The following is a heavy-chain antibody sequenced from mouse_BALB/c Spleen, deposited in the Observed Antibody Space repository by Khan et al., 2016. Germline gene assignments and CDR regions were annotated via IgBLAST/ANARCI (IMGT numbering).Heavy chain of an antibody. CDR2: IDPENGNT. CDR3: ARGYDGFAY. D-gene: IGHD2-2*01. CDR1: GFNIKDCY. J-gene: IGHJ3*01. Sequence: VQLQQPGAELVRPGALVKLSCKASGFNIKDCYIHWVKQRPEQGLEWIGWIDPENGNTIYGPKFQDKASITADTSSNTAYLQLSSLTSEDTAVYYGARGYDGFAYWGPGTLVTVSA. V-gene: IGHV14-1*02.